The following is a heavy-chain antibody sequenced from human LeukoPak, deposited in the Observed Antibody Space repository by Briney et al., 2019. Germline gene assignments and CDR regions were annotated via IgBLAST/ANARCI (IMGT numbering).Heavy chain of an antibody. CDR3: ARPYCSGGSCYGFGDAFDI. D-gene: IGHD2-15*01. V-gene: IGHV5-10-1*01. CDR2: IDPRDSYT. J-gene: IGHJ3*02. CDR1: GYSFTSYW. Sequence: GESLRISCKGSGYSFTSYWISWVRQMPGKGLEVMGRIDPRDSYTSYSPSCQGHVTISADKSISTAYPQWSSLKASDTAMYYCARPYCSGGSCYGFGDAFDIWGQGTMVTVSS.